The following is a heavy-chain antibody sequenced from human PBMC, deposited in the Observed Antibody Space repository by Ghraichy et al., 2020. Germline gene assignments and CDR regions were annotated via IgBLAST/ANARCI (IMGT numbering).Heavy chain of an antibody. D-gene: IGHD3-22*01. CDR3: VRGYYDSSDYYKFDY. CDR1: GFTFSAYA. CDR2: IGSNGGNT. J-gene: IGHJ4*02. V-gene: IGHV3-64D*06. Sequence: GSLNISCSASGFTFSAYAMHWVRQAPGKGLDFVSAIGSNGGNTFYADSVRGRFTISRDNSKSTLYLQMSSLRPEDTAVYYCVRGYYDSSDYYKFDYWGQGTLVTVSS.